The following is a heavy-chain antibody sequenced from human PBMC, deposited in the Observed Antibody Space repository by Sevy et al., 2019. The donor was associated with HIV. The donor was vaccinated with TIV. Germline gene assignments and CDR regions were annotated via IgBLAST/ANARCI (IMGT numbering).Heavy chain of an antibody. CDR1: GYTLTELS. D-gene: IGHD2-21*01. V-gene: IGHV1-24*01. Sequence: ASVKVSCKVSGYTLTELSMHWVRQAPGKGLEWMGGFDPEDGETIYAQKFQGRVTMTEDTSTDTDYMELSSLRSEETVVYYCATISPVMVIAYFDYWGQGTLVTVSS. J-gene: IGHJ4*02. CDR3: ATISPVMVIAYFDY. CDR2: FDPEDGET.